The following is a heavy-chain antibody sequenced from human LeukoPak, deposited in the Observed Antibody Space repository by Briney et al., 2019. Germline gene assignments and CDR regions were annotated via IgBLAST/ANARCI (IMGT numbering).Heavy chain of an antibody. D-gene: IGHD2-2*01. J-gene: IGHJ3*02. CDR2: IIPIFGTA. CDR1: GGTFSSYA. Sequence: SVKVSCKASGGTFSSYAISWVRQAPGQGLEWMGGIIPIFGTANYAQKFQGRVTITADESTSTAYMELSSLRSEDTAVYYCARGVVPAATDAFDIWGQGTMVTVSS. V-gene: IGHV1-69*13. CDR3: ARGVVPAATDAFDI.